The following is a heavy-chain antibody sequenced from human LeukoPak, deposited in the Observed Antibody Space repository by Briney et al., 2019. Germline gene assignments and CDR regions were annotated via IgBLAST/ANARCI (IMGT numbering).Heavy chain of an antibody. V-gene: IGHV3-43*02. D-gene: IGHD5-18*01. CDR2: ISGDGGST. Sequence: PGGSLRLSCAASGFTFDDYAMHWVRQAPGKGLEWASLISGDGGSTYYADSVKGRFTISRDNSKNSLYLQMNSLRTEDTALYYCAKDSVDTAMVPLYYMDVWGKGTTVTVSS. CDR1: GFTFDDYA. CDR3: AKDSVDTAMVPLYYMDV. J-gene: IGHJ6*03.